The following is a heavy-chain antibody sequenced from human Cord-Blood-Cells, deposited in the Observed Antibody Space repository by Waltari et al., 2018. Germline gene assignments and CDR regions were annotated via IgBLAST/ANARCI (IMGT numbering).Heavy chain of an antibody. V-gene: IGHV3-7*04. CDR3: ARGGGADY. Sequence: EVQLVESGGGLVQPGGSLRLSCAASGFPFSSYWMSWVRQAPGKGLEWVANIKQDGSEKYYVDSVKGQFTISRDNAKNSLYLQMNSLRAEDTAVYYCARGGGADYWGQGTLVTVSS. CDR1: GFPFSSYW. CDR2: IKQDGSEK. D-gene: IGHD3-16*01. J-gene: IGHJ4*02.